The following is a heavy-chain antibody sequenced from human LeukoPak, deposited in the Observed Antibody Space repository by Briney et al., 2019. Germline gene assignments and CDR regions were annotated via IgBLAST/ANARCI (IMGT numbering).Heavy chain of an antibody. CDR3: AREYVAVDGNGFDY. V-gene: IGHV4-39*07. CDR1: GVSISSSSYY. Sequence: PSETLSLTCTVSGVSISSSSYYWGWIRQPPGKGLEWIGSIYHSGRTYYNPSLKSRVTISIDTSKNQFSLNLSSVTAADTALYYCAREYVAVDGNGFDYWGQGTLVTVSS. D-gene: IGHD6-13*01. J-gene: IGHJ4*02. CDR2: IYHSGRT.